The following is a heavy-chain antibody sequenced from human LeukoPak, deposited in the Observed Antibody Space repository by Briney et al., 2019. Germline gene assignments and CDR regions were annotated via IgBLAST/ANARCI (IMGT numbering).Heavy chain of an antibody. D-gene: IGHD2-2*01. Sequence: ASVKVSCKVSGYTFTAYYMHWVRQAPGQGLEWMGWINPNSGGTNYAQKFQGRVTMTRDTSISTAYMELSRLRSDDTAVYYCARERVDIVVVPAPNWFDPWGQGTLVTVSS. J-gene: IGHJ5*02. CDR3: ARERVDIVVVPAPNWFDP. V-gene: IGHV1-2*02. CDR1: GYTFTAYY. CDR2: INPNSGGT.